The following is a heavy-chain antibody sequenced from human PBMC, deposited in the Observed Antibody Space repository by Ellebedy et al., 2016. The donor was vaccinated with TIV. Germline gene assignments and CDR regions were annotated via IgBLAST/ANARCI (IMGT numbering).Heavy chain of an antibody. J-gene: IGHJ5*02. CDR3: ARPLIAAAGMGFDP. CDR1: GFTFSSYA. CDR2: IVGSGA. D-gene: IGHD6-13*01. V-gene: IGHV3-23*01. Sequence: PGGSLRLSCAASGFTFSSYAMAWVRQAPGKGLEWVSGIVGSGAQKYADSVKGRFTISRDNSKRTVDLQMNSLRAEDTAVYYCARPLIAAAGMGFDPWGQGTLVTVSS.